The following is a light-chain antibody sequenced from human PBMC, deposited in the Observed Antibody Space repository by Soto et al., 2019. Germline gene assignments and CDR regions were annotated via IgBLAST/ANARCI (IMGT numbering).Light chain of an antibody. CDR1: SSNIGNNY. J-gene: IGLJ1*01. CDR2: DNN. V-gene: IGLV1-51*01. Sequence: QSVLTQPPSVSAAPGQTVTISCSGSSSNIGNNYVSWYQQLPGTAPKLLIYDNNKRPSGIPDRFSGSKSGTSATLGITGLQTGDEADYYCGTWDSSLRGVFGTGTKLT. CDR3: GTWDSSLRGV.